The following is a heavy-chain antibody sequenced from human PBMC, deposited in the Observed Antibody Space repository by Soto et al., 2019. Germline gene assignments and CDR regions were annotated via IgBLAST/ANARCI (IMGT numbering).Heavy chain of an antibody. V-gene: IGHV3-21*01. CDR1: GCTFSSYS. CDR2: ISSSSSYI. J-gene: IGHJ6*02. CDR3: AILSTNLRRDYYYYGMDV. Sequence: GGSLRLSCAASGCTFSSYSMNWVRQAPGKGLEWVSSISSSSSYIYCADSVKGRFTISRDNAKNSLYLQMNSLRAEDTAVYYCAILSTNLRRDYYYYGMDVWGQGTTVTVSS. D-gene: IGHD2-2*01.